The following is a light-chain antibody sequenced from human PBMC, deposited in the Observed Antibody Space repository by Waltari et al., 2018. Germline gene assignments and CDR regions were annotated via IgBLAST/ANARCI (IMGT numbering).Light chain of an antibody. J-gene: IGLJ1*01. CDR1: SPNTGAGYD. CDR3: QSYDSRLSGSNV. V-gene: IGLV1-40*01. CDR2: GNS. Sequence: QSVLTQPPSVSGAPGQRVTISRTGISPNTGAGYDVHWYQQFPRTAPKLLIYGNSNRPSGVPDRFSGSKSGTSASLAITGLQAEDEADYYCQSYDSRLSGSNVFGTGTKVIVL.